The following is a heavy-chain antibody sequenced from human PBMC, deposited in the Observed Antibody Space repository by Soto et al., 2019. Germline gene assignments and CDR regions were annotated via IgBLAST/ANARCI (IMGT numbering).Heavy chain of an antibody. Sequence: PGGSLRLSCAASGFTFSDYYMSWIRQAPGKGLEWVSYISSSGSTIYYADSVKGRFTISRDNAKNSLYLQMNSLRAEDTAVYYCARVSLDYYYYGMDVWGQGTTVTVSS. CDR3: ARVSLDYYYYGMDV. CDR2: ISSSGSTI. CDR1: GFTFSDYY. J-gene: IGHJ6*02. V-gene: IGHV3-11*01.